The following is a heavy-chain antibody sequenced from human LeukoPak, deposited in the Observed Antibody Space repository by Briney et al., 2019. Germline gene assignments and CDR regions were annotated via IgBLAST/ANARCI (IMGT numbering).Heavy chain of an antibody. CDR1: GYTFTGYY. Sequence: ASVKVSCKASGYTFTGYYMHCVRQAPGQGLEWVGWINPNSGVTNYAQKFQGRVTMTRDTSISTAYMELSRLRSDVRAGYYCARDGYRCYAQSEHFDYWGQGTLVTVSS. V-gene: IGHV1-2*02. J-gene: IGHJ4*02. CDR3: ARDGYRCYAQSEHFDY. CDR2: INPNSGVT. D-gene: IGHD5-12*01.